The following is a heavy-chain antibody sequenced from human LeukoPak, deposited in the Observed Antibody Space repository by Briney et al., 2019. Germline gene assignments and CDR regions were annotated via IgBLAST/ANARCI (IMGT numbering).Heavy chain of an antibody. CDR1: GYTFTSYG. J-gene: IGHJ4*02. Sequence: ASVKVSCKSSGYTFTSYGFSWVRQAPGQGLEWMGWISAYDGNTNYAQKLQGRVTITTDTSTSTVYMELTSLRSDDTAVYYCARMGDYHLVSFFDYWGQGTLVTVSS. V-gene: IGHV1-18*01. CDR2: ISAYDGNT. CDR3: ARMGDYHLVSFFDY. D-gene: IGHD4/OR15-4a*01.